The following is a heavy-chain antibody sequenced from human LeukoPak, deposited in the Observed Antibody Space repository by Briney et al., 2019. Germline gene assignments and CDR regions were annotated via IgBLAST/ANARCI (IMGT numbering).Heavy chain of an antibody. CDR1: GGTFSSYA. J-gene: IGHJ6*03. Sequence: SVKVSCEASGGTFSSYAISWVRQAPGQGLEWMGGIIPIFGTANYAQKFQGRVTITADESTSTAYMELSSLRSEDTAVYYCARAGEDIVVVPAAMDYYYMDVWGKGTTVTVSS. CDR2: IIPIFGTA. CDR3: ARAGEDIVVVPAAMDYYYMDV. D-gene: IGHD2-2*01. V-gene: IGHV1-69*13.